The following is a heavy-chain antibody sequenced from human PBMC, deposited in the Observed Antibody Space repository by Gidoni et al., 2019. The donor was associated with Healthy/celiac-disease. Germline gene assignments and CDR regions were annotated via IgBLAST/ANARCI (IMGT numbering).Heavy chain of an antibody. CDR2: IYYSGCT. V-gene: IGHV4-39*07. D-gene: IGHD3-22*01. Sequence: QLQPQESGPGRVKPSETLSLTCTVSGGSISSSSYYWGWIRQPPGKGLEWIGSIYYSGCTYNNPSLKSLVTISVDTSKNQFSLKLSSVTAADTAVYYCARDSYYDSSGHRYFDYWGQGTLVTVSS. CDR1: GGSISSSSYY. J-gene: IGHJ4*02. CDR3: ARDSYYDSSGHRYFDY.